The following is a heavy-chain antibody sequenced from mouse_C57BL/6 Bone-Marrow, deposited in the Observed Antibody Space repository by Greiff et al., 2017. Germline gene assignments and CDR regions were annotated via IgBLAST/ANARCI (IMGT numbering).Heavy chain of an antibody. CDR1: GYTFTSYG. CDR2: IYPRSGNT. Sequence: VQLQQSGAELARPGASVKLSCKASGYTFTSYGISWVKQRTGQGLEWIGEIYPRSGNTYYNEKFKGKATLTADKSSSTAYMELRSLTSEDSAVYFCARRSRFITTVVRYFDVWGTGTTVTVSS. CDR3: ARRSRFITTVVRYFDV. D-gene: IGHD1-1*01. V-gene: IGHV1-81*01. J-gene: IGHJ1*03.